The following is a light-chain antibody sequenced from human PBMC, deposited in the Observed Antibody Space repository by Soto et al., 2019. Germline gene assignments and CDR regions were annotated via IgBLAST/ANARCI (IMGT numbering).Light chain of an antibody. Sequence: QAVVTQPPSMSAAPGQRVTISCSGSSSNIGNNYVSWYQHLPGTAPKLLIYENNKRPSGIPDRFSGSKSATSATLGITGLQTGDEADYYCGTWDSSLSDYVFGTGTKLTVL. CDR2: ENN. J-gene: IGLJ1*01. CDR3: GTWDSSLSDYV. CDR1: SSNIGNNY. V-gene: IGLV1-51*02.